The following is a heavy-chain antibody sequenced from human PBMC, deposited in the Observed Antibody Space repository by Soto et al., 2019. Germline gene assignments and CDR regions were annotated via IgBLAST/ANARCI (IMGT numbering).Heavy chain of an antibody. CDR1: SGSISSSNW. CDR3: ARATRQQLGYYFDY. D-gene: IGHD6-13*01. CDR2: IYHSGST. J-gene: IGHJ4*02. V-gene: IGHV4-4*02. Sequence: QVQLQESGPGLVKPSGTLSLTCAVSSGSISSSNWWSWVRQPPGKGLEWIGEIYHSGSTNYNPALKSRAPISVDKSKNQFSLKLSSVTAADTDVYYCARATRQQLGYYFDYWGQGTLVTVSS.